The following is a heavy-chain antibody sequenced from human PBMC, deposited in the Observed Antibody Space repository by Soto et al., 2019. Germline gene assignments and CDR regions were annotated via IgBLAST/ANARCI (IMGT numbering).Heavy chain of an antibody. Sequence: GGSLRLSCAASGFTFTSYSMNWVRQAPGKGLKWVSYISSSSSTIYYAGSVKGRFTISRDNAKNSLYLQMNTLRDEDTAVYYCARAYSGTYGNYFDYWGQGTLVTVSS. D-gene: IGHD1-26*01. V-gene: IGHV3-48*02. CDR3: ARAYSGTYGNYFDY. J-gene: IGHJ4*02. CDR2: ISSSSSTI. CDR1: GFTFTSYS.